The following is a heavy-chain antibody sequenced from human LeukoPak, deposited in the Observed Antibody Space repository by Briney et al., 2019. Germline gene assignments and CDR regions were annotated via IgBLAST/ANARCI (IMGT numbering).Heavy chain of an antibody. Sequence: PGGSLRLSCAASGFTFSSYGMHWVRQAPGKGLEWVAFIRYDGSNKYYADSVKGRFTISRDNSKNTLYLQMNSLRAEDTAVYYCASARQWLVDYWGQGTLVTVSS. CDR2: IRYDGSNK. CDR1: GFTFSSYG. D-gene: IGHD6-19*01. V-gene: IGHV3-30*02. CDR3: ASARQWLVDY. J-gene: IGHJ4*02.